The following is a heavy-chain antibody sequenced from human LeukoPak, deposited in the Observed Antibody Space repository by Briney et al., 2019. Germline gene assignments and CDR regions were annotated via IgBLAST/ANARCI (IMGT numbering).Heavy chain of an antibody. D-gene: IGHD2-2*01. Sequence: ASVKVSCKASGYTFTSYYMHWVRQAPGQGLEWIGIINPSGGSTSYAQKFQGRVTMTRDTSTSTVYMELSSLRSEDTAVYHCARECSSTSCYRDFDYWGQGTLVTVSS. J-gene: IGHJ4*02. CDR3: ARECSSTSCYRDFDY. V-gene: IGHV1-46*01. CDR2: INPSGGST. CDR1: GYTFTSYY.